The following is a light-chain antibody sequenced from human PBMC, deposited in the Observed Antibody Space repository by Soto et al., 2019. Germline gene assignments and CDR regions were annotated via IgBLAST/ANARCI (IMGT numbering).Light chain of an antibody. J-gene: IGKJ1*01. CDR2: GAS. Sequence: EIVMTQSPVTLSVSPGERATLSCRAGQSVSSNLAWYQRKPGQAPRLLIYGASTRATGIPVRISGSGSGTEFTLTISSLQSEDFAVYYCQQYNNWPRTFGQGTKVDIK. CDR1: QSVSSN. CDR3: QQYNNWPRT. V-gene: IGKV3D-15*01.